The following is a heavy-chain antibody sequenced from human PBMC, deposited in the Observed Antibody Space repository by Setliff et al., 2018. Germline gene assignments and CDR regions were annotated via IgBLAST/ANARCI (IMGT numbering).Heavy chain of an antibody. J-gene: IGHJ4*02. D-gene: IGHD4-4*01. V-gene: IGHV4-38-2*01. CDR3: ASYRQDVNY. Sequence: PSETLSLTCGVSGYSISSGYYWGWIRQPPGKGLEWIGSIYYSGSTNYNPSLKSRVTISVDTSKNQFSLKLSSVTAADTAVYYCASYRQDVNYWGQGTLVTVSS. CDR2: IYYSGST. CDR1: GYSISSGYY.